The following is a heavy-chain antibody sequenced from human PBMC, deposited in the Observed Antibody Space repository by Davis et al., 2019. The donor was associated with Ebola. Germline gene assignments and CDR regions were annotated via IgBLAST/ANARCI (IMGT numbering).Heavy chain of an antibody. CDR2: IRGRSYGGTT. J-gene: IGHJ5*02. D-gene: IGHD1-1*01. Sequence: PGGSLRLSCTASGFTFGTYAMSWFRQPPGKGLEWVSFIRGRSYGGTTEYAASVKGRFTISRDDSKSIAYLQMNSLKTEDTAVYYCTRGVIGYGDSRGTGFDPWGQGTLVTVSS. V-gene: IGHV3-49*03. CDR1: GFTFGTYA. CDR3: TRGVIGYGDSRGTGFDP.